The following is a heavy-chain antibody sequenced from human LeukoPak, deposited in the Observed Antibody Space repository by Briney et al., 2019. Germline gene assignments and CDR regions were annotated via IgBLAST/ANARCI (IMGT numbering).Heavy chain of an antibody. J-gene: IGHJ3*02. Sequence: SETLSLTCTVSGGSISSRTYYWGWIRQPPGKGLEWFGSIYYSGITYSNPSLKSRVTISVDTSENQFSLKLSSVTAADTAVYYCARSSGSYKGDAFDIWGQGTMVTVSS. CDR3: ARSSGSYKGDAFDI. CDR1: GGSISSRTYY. V-gene: IGHV4-39*07. D-gene: IGHD1-26*01. CDR2: IYYSGIT.